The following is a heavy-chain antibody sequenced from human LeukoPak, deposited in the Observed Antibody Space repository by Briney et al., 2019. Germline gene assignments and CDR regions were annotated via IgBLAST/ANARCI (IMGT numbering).Heavy chain of an antibody. Sequence: PGGSLRLSCAASGFTLSSCGMHWVRQAPGKGLEWVAVITYDGITTYFDDSVKGRFTISRDTSKSMLYLQMNSLRAEDTAVYYCAKDLGATYYYYGMDVWGQGTTVTVSS. CDR3: AKDLGATYYYYGMDV. CDR2: ITYDGITT. J-gene: IGHJ6*02. D-gene: IGHD1-26*01. CDR1: GFTLSSCG. V-gene: IGHV3-30*18.